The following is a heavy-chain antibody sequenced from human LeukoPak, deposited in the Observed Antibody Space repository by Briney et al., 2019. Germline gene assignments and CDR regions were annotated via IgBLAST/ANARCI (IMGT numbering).Heavy chain of an antibody. V-gene: IGHV1-8*02. D-gene: IGHD2-2*01. J-gene: IGHJ4*02. Sequence: ASVKVSCKASGYTFTGYYMHWVRQAPGQGLEWMGWMNPNSGNTGYAQKFQGRVTMTRNTSISTAYMELSSLRSEDTAVYYCARGPYQGAAVIDYWGQGTLVTVSS. CDR2: MNPNSGNT. CDR3: ARGPYQGAAVIDY. CDR1: GYTFTGYY.